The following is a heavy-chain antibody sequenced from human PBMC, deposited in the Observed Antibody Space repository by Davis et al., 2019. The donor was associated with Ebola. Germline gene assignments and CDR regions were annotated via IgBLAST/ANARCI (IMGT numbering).Heavy chain of an antibody. Sequence: GESLKISCAASGFTFSSYSMNWVRQAPGKGLEWVSYISSSNSTIYYADSVKGRFTISRDNAKNSLYLQMNSLRDEDTAVYYCARDALRSSWWESNFDYWGQGTLVTVSS. V-gene: IGHV3-48*02. CDR2: ISSSNSTI. J-gene: IGHJ4*02. CDR3: ARDALRSSWWESNFDY. CDR1: GFTFSSYS. D-gene: IGHD6-13*01.